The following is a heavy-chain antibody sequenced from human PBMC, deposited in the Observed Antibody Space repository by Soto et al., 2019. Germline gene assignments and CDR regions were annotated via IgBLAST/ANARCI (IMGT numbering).Heavy chain of an antibody. D-gene: IGHD5-18*01. J-gene: IGHJ6*02. CDR3: AREGSGFSFGYAPSYYYGLNV. CDR2: IHYSGST. Sequence: PSETLSLTCTVSGGSISSGDYYWTWIRQPPGKGLEWIGYIHYSGSTDYSPSLRSRVTISVDTSKNQFSLKLSSVTAADTAVYYCAREGSGFSFGYAPSYYYGLNVWGQGTTVTVSS. V-gene: IGHV4-30-4*01. CDR1: GGSISSGDYY.